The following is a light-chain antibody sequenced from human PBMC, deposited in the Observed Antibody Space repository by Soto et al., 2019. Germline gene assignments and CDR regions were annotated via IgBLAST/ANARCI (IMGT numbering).Light chain of an antibody. V-gene: IGKV2-28*01. CDR3: MQVLHILSIT. CDR1: QSLLDRHGYNY. Sequence: AMSLSPISLTVTPGEPASISCRSSQSLLDRHGYNYLAWFFQRPGQAPQPLIYLASNPTAGVPDRFSGSGSGRDFTLRINRLEAEDVCIYYCMQVLHILSITFAEGGRLEIK. CDR2: LAS. J-gene: IGKJ5*01.